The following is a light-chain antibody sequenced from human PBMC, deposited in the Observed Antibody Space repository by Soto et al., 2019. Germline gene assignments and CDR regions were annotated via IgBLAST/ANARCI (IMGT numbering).Light chain of an antibody. CDR3: QQDNSYPLT. V-gene: IGKV1-9*01. CDR1: QVIRTS. Sequence: HLTQSPSSLSASVGDRVTLTCRASQVIRTSLAWYKQTPGQAPKLLIYGASTLQSDVPSRFSGSGSGTDFTLTIDNLQPEDFATYYCQQDNSYPLTFGGGTKVEIK. CDR2: GAS. J-gene: IGKJ4*01.